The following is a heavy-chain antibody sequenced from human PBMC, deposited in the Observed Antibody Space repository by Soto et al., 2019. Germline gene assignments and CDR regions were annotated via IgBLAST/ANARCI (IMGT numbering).Heavy chain of an antibody. CDR2: IFANGHT. Sequence: SETLSLTCIVSGGSISEKYWNWVRQPPGKGLEWIGLIFANGHTDYNPSLKSRAIMSVDASKNQFSLRLTSMTAADTAVYYCVASLTASGLNWLDPWGRGTLVTVSS. D-gene: IGHD6-13*01. CDR3: VASLTASGLNWLDP. J-gene: IGHJ5*02. V-gene: IGHV4-4*07. CDR1: GGSISEKY.